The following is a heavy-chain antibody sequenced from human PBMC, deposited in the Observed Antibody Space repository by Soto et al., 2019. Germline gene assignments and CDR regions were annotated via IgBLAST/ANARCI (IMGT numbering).Heavy chain of an antibody. Sequence: SVKVSCKASGGTFSSYAISWVRQAPGQGLEWMGGIIPIFGTANYAQKFQGRVTITADESTSTAYMELSSLRSEDTAVYYCARMDVDTAMVNDYWGQGTLVTVSS. CDR2: IIPIFGTA. V-gene: IGHV1-69*13. CDR3: ARMDVDTAMVNDY. CDR1: GGTFSSYA. D-gene: IGHD5-18*01. J-gene: IGHJ4*02.